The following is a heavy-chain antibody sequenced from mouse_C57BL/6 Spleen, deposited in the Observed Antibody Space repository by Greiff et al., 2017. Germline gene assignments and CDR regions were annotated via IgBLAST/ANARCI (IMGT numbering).Heavy chain of an antibody. V-gene: IGHV1-82*01. CDR1: GYAFSSSW. D-gene: IGHD2-4*01. Sequence: QVQLKESGPELVKPGASVKISCKASGYAFSSSWMNWVKQRPGKGLEWIGRIYPGDGDTNYNGKFKGKATLTADKSSITAYMQLSSLTSEESAVYFWARWAYDYGVLWVANGGQGTLVTVSA. CDR2: IYPGDGDT. J-gene: IGHJ3*01. CDR3: ARWAYDYGVLWVAN.